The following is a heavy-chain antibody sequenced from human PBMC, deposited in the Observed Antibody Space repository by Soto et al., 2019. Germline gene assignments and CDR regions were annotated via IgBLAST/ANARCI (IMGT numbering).Heavy chain of an antibody. CDR3: ASHLRGYSYGYLPY. D-gene: IGHD5-18*01. J-gene: IGHJ4*02. CDR2: IYYSGST. Sequence: QVQLQESGPGLVKPSQTLSLTCTVSGGSISSGGYYWSWIRQHPGKGLEWIGYIYYSGSTYYNPSLKSRVTXXVXTXXNQFSLKLSSVTAADTAVYYCASHLRGYSYGYLPYWGQGTLVTVSS. V-gene: IGHV4-31*03. CDR1: GGSISSGGYY.